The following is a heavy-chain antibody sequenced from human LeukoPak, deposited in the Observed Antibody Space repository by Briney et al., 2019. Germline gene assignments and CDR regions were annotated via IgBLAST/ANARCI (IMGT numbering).Heavy chain of an antibody. Sequence: GGSLRLSCAASGFTFSSYSMNWVRQAPGKGLEWVSSISSSSSYIYYADSVKGRFTISRDNAKNTLYLQMNSLRAEDTAVYYCARSFPRLQWYFDYWGQGTLVTVSS. CDR2: ISSSSSYI. CDR3: ARSFPRLQWYFDY. CDR1: GFTFSSYS. V-gene: IGHV3-21*01. J-gene: IGHJ4*02. D-gene: IGHD5-24*01.